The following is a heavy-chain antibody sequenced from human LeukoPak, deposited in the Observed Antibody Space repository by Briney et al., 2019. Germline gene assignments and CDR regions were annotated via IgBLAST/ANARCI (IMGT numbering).Heavy chain of an antibody. J-gene: IGHJ5*02. D-gene: IGHD1-26*01. Sequence: ASVKVSCKASGGTFSSYAISWVRQAPGQGLEWMGGIIPIFGTANYAQKFQGRVTITTDESTSTAYMELSSLRSEDTAVYYCARTRGPRGFDPWAREPWSPSPQ. CDR1: GGTFSSYA. CDR3: ARTRGPRGFDP. V-gene: IGHV1-69*05. CDR2: IIPIFGTA.